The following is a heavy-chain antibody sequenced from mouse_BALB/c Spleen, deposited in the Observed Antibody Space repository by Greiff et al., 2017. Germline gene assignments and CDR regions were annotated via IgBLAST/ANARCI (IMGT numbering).Heavy chain of an antibody. J-gene: IGHJ4*01. CDR3: ARGEGAMDY. CDR1: GYTFTSYW. V-gene: IGHV1S81*02. Sequence: VQLQQSGAELVKPGASVKLSCKASGYTFTSYWMHWVKQRPGQGLEWIGEINPSNGRTNYNEKFKSKATLTVDKSSSTAYMQLSSLTSEDSAVYFCARGEGAMDYWGQGTSVTVSS. CDR2: INPSNGRT.